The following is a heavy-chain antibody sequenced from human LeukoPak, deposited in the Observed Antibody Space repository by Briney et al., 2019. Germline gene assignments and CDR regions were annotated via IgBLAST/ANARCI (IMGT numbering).Heavy chain of an antibody. CDR2: IYYTGST. V-gene: IGHV4-30-4*07. CDR1: GGSISSGDYS. CDR3: ARVARCTSCFDVDY. J-gene: IGHJ4*02. Sequence: SETLSLTCGVSGGSISSGDYSWSWIRQPPGKGLEWIGYIYYTGSTQYNPSLKSRVTMSLDKSKNQLSLKLMSVTAADTAVYYCARVARCTSCFDVDYWGQGTLVTVSS. D-gene: IGHD2-2*01.